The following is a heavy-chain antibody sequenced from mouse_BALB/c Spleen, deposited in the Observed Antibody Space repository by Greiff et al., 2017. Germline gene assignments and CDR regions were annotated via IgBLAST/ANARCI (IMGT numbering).Heavy chain of an antibody. CDR3: ARGGLYGYASIFAY. CDR1: GFTFSSFG. CDR2: ISSGSSTI. J-gene: IGHJ3*01. D-gene: IGHD2-2*01. V-gene: IGHV5-17*02. Sequence: EVKLVESGGGLVQPGGSRKLSCAASGFTFSSFGMHWVRQAPEKGLEWVAYISSGSSTIYYADTVKGRFTISRDNPKNTLFLQMTSLRSEDTAMYYCARGGLYGYASIFAYWGQGTLVTVSA.